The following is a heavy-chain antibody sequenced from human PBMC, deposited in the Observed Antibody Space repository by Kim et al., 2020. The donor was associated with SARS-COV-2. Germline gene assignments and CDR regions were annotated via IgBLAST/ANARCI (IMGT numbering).Heavy chain of an antibody. Sequence: YADSVKGRFTISRDNSKNTLYLQMNSLRAEDTAVYYCAKDPTVNQKLGDYWGQGTLVTVSS. CDR3: AKDPTVNQKLGDY. D-gene: IGHD4-4*01. V-gene: IGHV3-23*01. J-gene: IGHJ4*02.